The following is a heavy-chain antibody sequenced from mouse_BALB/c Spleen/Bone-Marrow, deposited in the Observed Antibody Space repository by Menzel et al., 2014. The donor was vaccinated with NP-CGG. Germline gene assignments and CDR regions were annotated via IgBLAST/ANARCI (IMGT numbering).Heavy chain of an antibody. CDR2: IDPANGNT. Sequence: EVQLQQSGAELVKPGAPVKLSCTASGFNIKDTYMHWVKQRPEQGLEWIGRIDPANGNTKYDPKFQGKATITADTSSNTAYLQLSSLTFEDTAVYYCARNYGYGKSFAYWGQGTLVTVSA. CDR1: GFNIKDTY. CDR3: ARNYGYGKSFAY. J-gene: IGHJ3*01. D-gene: IGHD2-2*01. V-gene: IGHV14-3*02.